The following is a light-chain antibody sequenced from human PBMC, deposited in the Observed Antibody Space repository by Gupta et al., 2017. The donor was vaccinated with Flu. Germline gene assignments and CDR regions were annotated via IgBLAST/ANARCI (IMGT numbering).Light chain of an antibody. CDR2: WAS. CDR1: QSVLYSSNNKNY. V-gene: IGKV4-1*01. CDR3: QEWYRSHPMYT. J-gene: IGKJ2*01. Sequence: IVMTQSPDSLAVSLGERATINCKSSQSVLYSSNNKNYLAWYQQKPGQPPKLLIYWASTRESGVPDRFSGSGSGTDFTLTISSRQAEDVAVYYCQEWYRSHPMYTFGQGTMVDIK.